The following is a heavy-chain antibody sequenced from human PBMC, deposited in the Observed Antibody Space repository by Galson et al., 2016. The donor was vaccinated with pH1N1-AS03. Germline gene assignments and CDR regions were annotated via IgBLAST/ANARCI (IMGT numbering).Heavy chain of an antibody. V-gene: IGHV3-15*01. J-gene: IGHJ4*02. CDR1: GFVFDKAW. Sequence: SLRLSCAASGFVFDKAWMSWVRQAPGKGLEWLGRIKTTADGGTADYAGPVKDRFIISRDDSQNTVSLQMSGLRSEDTGVYYCLCNFDYWGQGTQITVSS. CDR2: IKTTADGGTA. CDR3: LCNFDY.